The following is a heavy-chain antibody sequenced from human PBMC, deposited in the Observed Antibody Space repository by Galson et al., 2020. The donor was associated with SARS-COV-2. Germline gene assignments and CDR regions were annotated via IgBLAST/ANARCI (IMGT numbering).Heavy chain of an antibody. Sequence: SGPTLVQPTQTLTLTCTFSGFSLSTSGMCVSWIRQPPGKALEWLARIDWDDDKYYNTSLKTRLTISKDTSKNQVVLTMTNMDPVDTATYYCARINAASVTIDYWGQGTLVTVSS. J-gene: IGHJ4*02. CDR2: IDWDDDK. CDR1: GFSLSTSGMC. D-gene: IGHD4-17*01. CDR3: ARINAASVTIDY. V-gene: IGHV2-70*11.